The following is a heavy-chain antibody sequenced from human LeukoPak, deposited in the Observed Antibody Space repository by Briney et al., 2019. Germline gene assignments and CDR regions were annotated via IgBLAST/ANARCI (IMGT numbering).Heavy chain of an antibody. Sequence: PGGSLRLSCSASGFTFSSYAMAWVRQAPGKGLGWVSAISGSGGNTYYADSVKGRFTISRDNSKNTLYLQMNSLRAEDTAVYHCAKGGFGYLDYWGQGTLVTVSS. CDR1: GFTFSSYA. V-gene: IGHV3-23*01. D-gene: IGHD3-3*01. CDR3: AKGGFGYLDY. CDR2: ISGSGGNT. J-gene: IGHJ4*02.